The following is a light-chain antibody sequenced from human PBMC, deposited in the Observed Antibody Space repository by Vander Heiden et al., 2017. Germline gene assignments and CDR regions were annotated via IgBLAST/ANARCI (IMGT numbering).Light chain of an antibody. CDR1: TSDVGGYDY. Sequence: QSALTQPASVSGSLGQSITISCTGTTSDVGGYDYVSWYQRHPGKAPKLMIYAVSHRPPGVSYRFSASKSGNTASLTISGLHPDDEADYYCSSYSSTSALVFGGGTKLTV. CDR3: SSYSSTSALV. CDR2: AVS. V-gene: IGLV2-14*03. J-gene: IGLJ2*01.